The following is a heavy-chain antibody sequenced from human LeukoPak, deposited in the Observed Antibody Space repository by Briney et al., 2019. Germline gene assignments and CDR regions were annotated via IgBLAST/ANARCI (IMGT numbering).Heavy chain of an antibody. CDR2: FFYSGST. V-gene: IGHV4-59*08. CDR1: GASINKYY. CDR3: ARPRLGGWYYFDY. Sequence: SETLSLTCTVSGASINKYYWNWVRQPPGKGLEWIGYFFYSGSTRYNPSLKSRVTISGDMSNNQFSLKLSSVTAADTAVYYCARPRLGGWYYFDYWGQGTLVTVSS. D-gene: IGHD6-19*01. J-gene: IGHJ4*02.